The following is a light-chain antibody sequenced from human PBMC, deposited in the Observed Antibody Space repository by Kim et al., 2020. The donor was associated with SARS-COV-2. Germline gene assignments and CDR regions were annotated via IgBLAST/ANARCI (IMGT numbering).Light chain of an antibody. V-gene: IGLV3-19*01. CDR2: GRD. CDR1: SLRNYY. Sequence: SSELTQDPAVSVALGQTVRITCQGDSLRNYYATLYQQKPGQAPILLIYGRDNRPSGIPDRFSGSSSGNTASLTITGAQAEDEADYYCKSRDSNSKVVFGGGTKLTVL. J-gene: IGLJ2*01. CDR3: KSRDSNSKVV.